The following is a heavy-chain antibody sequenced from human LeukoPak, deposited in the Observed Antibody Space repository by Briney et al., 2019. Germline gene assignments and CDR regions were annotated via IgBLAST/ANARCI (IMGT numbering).Heavy chain of an antibody. CDR3: ARDGYCTNGVCSSWFDP. Sequence: ASVKVSCQASGYTLTSYDINWVRQATGQGLEWMGWMNPNSGNTGYAQKFQGRVTITRNTSISTAYMELSSLRSEDTAVYYCARDGYCTNGVCSSWFDPWGQGTLVTVSS. CDR1: GYTLTSYD. D-gene: IGHD2-8*01. CDR2: MNPNSGNT. J-gene: IGHJ5*02. V-gene: IGHV1-8*03.